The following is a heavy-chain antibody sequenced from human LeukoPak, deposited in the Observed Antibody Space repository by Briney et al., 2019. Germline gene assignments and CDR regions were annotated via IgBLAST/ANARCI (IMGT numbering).Heavy chain of an antibody. CDR1: GYTFTGYY. D-gene: IGHD1-1*01. CDR2: INPNSGGT. J-gene: IGHJ3*02. V-gene: IGHV1-2*02. CDR3: ARRRGTTGTTDAFDI. Sequence: ASVKVSCKASGYTFTGYYMHWVRQAPGQGLEWMGWINPNSGGTNYAQKFQGRVTMTRDTSISTAYMELSRLRSDDTAVYYCARRRGTTGTTDAFDIWGQGTMVTVSS.